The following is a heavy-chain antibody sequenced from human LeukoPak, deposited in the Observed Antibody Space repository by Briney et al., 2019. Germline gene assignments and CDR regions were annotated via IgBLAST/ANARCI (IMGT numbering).Heavy chain of an antibody. CDR2: IYNSGST. V-gene: IGHV4-61*08. Sequence: PSETLSLTCTVSGGSISSGGYYWSWIRQPPGKGLEWIGYIYNSGSTKYNPSLKSRVTISVDTSKNQFSLKLSSVTAADTAVYYCARHMGRYSSGCLFDYWGQGTLVTVSS. J-gene: IGHJ4*02. CDR3: ARHMGRYSSGCLFDY. D-gene: IGHD6-19*01. CDR1: GGSISSGGYY.